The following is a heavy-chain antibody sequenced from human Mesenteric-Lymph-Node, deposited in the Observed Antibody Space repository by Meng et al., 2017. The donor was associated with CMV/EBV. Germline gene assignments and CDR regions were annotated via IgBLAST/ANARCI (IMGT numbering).Heavy chain of an antibody. CDR3: ARVRGGYCSSTSCYNAFDI. CDR2: ISSSSNYI. CDR1: GFSFNTYS. D-gene: IGHD2-2*02. J-gene: IGHJ3*02. Sequence: GESLKISCAASGFSFNTYSMHWVRQAPGKGLEWVSLISSSSNYIYYGDSLKGRFTISRDNAKNSLYLQMNSLRAEDTAVYYCARVRGGYCSSTSCYNAFDIWGQGTMVTVSS. V-gene: IGHV3-21*01.